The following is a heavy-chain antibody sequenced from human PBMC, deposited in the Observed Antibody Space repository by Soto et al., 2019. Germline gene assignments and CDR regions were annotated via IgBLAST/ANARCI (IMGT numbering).Heavy chain of an antibody. CDR1: GGSISSGDYY. J-gene: IGHJ3*02. CDR3: ARYSSGWYGAFDI. Sequence: PSETLSLTCTVSGGSISSGDYYWGWIRQPPGKGLEWIAIIYYSRGTYYNASLKSRVTISADASKNQFSLKVNSVTAADTAVYYFARYSSGWYGAFDIWGQGTMVTVSS. D-gene: IGHD6-13*01. V-gene: IGHV4-39*01. CDR2: IYYSRGT.